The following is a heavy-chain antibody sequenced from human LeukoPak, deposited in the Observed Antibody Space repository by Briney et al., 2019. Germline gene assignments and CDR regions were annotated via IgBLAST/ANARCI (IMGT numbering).Heavy chain of an antibody. Sequence: GGSLRLSCAASGFTFSSYSMNWVRQAPGKGLEWVSSISSGSSYIYYADSVKGRFTISRDNAKNSLYLQMNSLRAEDTAVYYCASYCSSTSCYGEDDYWGQGTLVTVSS. CDR3: ASYCSSTSCYGEDDY. CDR2: ISSGSSYI. V-gene: IGHV3-21*01. D-gene: IGHD2-2*01. J-gene: IGHJ4*02. CDR1: GFTFSSYS.